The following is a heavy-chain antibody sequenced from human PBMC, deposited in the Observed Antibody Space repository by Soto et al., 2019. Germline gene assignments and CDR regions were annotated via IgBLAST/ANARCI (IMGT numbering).Heavy chain of an antibody. Sequence: GGSLRLFCAASGFTVSSNYMSWVRQAPGKGLEWVSVIYSGGSTYYADSVKGRFTISRDNSKNTLYLQMNSLRAEDTAVYYCARTRRYYYGSGSYHRYFDYWGQGTLVTVSS. V-gene: IGHV3-53*01. D-gene: IGHD3-10*01. CDR2: IYSGGST. CDR1: GFTVSSNY. J-gene: IGHJ4*02. CDR3: ARTRRYYYGSGSYHRYFDY.